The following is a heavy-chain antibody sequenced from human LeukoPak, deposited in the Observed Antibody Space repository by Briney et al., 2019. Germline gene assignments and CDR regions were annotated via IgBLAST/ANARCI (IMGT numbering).Heavy chain of an antibody. CDR3: AREGNGEYYFDY. V-gene: IGHV1-2*02. CDR2: INPNSGGT. D-gene: IGHD3-10*01. J-gene: IGHJ4*02. Sequence: ASVKVSCKASGYTFTGYYMHWVRQAPGQGPEWMGWINPNSGGTNYAQKFQGRVTMTRDTSISTAYMELSRLRSDDTAVYYCAREGNGEYYFDYWGQGTLVTVSS. CDR1: GYTFTGYY.